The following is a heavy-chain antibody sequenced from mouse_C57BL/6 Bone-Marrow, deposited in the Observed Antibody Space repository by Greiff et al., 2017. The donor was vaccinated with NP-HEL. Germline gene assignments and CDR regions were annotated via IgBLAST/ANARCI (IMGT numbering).Heavy chain of an antibody. D-gene: IGHD2-4*01. V-gene: IGHV1-61*01. CDR1: GYTFTSYW. CDR3: ASPYYDYESFHWYFDV. Sequence: QVQLQQPGAELVRPGSSVKLSCKASGYTFTSYWMDWVKQRPGQGLEWIGNIYPSDSETHYNQKFKDKATLTVAKSSCTAYMQLSSLTSEDSAVYYCASPYYDYESFHWYFDVWGTGTTVTVSS. CDR2: IYPSDSET. J-gene: IGHJ1*03.